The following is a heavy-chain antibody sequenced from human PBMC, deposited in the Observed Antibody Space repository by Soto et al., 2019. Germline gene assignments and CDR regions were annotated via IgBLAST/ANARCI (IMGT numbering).Heavy chain of an antibody. Sequence: QITLKESGPTLVKPTQTLTLTCTFSGFSLSTSGVGVGWIRQPPGKALEWLALIYWDDDKRYSPSLKSRLTITKGTSKNQVVLTMTNMDPVDTATYYCARRSRDSSGYYLTYWGQGTLVTVSS. CDR3: ARRSRDSSGYYLTY. J-gene: IGHJ4*02. V-gene: IGHV2-5*02. D-gene: IGHD3-22*01. CDR1: GFSLSTSGVG. CDR2: IYWDDDK.